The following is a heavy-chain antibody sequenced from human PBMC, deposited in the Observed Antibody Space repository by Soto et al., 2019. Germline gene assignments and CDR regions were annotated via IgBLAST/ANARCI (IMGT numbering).Heavy chain of an antibody. CDR3: VTEAVGLGIDY. CDR2: INSDGSSS. Sequence: GGSLRLSCAASGFTFSSYWMHWVRQAPEKGLVWVSHINSDGSSSTYADSVKGRFTISRDNAKNTLYLQMNSLRAEDTAVYYCVTEAVGLGIDYLGMGPLGTVSS. CDR1: GFTFSSYW. V-gene: IGHV3-74*01. J-gene: IGHJ4*02. D-gene: IGHD1-26*01.